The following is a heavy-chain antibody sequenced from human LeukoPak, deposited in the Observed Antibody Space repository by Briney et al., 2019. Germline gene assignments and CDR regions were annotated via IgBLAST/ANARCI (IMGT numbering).Heavy chain of an antibody. V-gene: IGHV1-8*01. CDR3: AKRVVPYYDFWSGYSSYYYYYMDV. Sequence: ASVKVSCXASGYTFTSYDINWVRQATGQGLEWMGWMNPNSGNTGYAQKFQGRVTMTRNTSISTAYMKLSSLRSEDTAVYYCAKRVVPYYDFWSGYSSYYYYYMDVWGKGTTVTVSS. J-gene: IGHJ6*03. D-gene: IGHD3-3*01. CDR1: GYTFTSYD. CDR2: MNPNSGNT.